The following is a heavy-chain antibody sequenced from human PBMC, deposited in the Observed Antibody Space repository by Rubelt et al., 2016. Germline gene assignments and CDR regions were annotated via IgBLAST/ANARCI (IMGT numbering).Heavy chain of an antibody. V-gene: IGHV3-13*01. CDR2: IGTAGDT. CDR1: GFTFSSYD. Sequence: EVQLVESGGGLVQPGGSLRLSCAASGFTFSSYDMHWVRQATGKGLEWVSAIGTAGDTYYPGSVKGRFTISRENAKNSLYLQMNSLRAGDTAVYYCAKDGSLLRFLEWLSQFDYWGQGTLVTVSS. CDR3: AKDGSLLRFLEWLSQFDY. J-gene: IGHJ4*02. D-gene: IGHD3-3*01.